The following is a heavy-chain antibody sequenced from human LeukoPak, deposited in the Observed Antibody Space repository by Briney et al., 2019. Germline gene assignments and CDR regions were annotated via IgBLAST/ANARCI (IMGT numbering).Heavy chain of an antibody. Sequence: PGGSLRLSCAASGFTFSGSAMHRVRQASGKGLEWVGRIRSKANSYATAYAASVKGRFTISRDDSKNTAYLQMNSLKTEDTAVYYCTRLVGATQYDYWGQGTLVTVSS. CDR3: TRLVGATQYDY. CDR2: IRSKANSYAT. J-gene: IGHJ4*02. D-gene: IGHD1-26*01. V-gene: IGHV3-73*01. CDR1: GFTFSGSA.